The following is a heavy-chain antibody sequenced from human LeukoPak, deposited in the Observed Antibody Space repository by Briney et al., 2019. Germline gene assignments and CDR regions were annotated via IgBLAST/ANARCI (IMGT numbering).Heavy chain of an antibody. D-gene: IGHD3-22*01. CDR3: ARGHSESVSGYYLIYYFDY. Sequence: SETLSLTCTVSGGSISSYYWSRIRQPPGKGLEWIGYIYYSGSTNYNPSLKSRVSISVDTSKNQFSLKMSSVTAADTAVYYCARGHSESVSGYYLIYYFDYWGQGTLVTVSS. CDR1: GGSISSYY. J-gene: IGHJ4*02. V-gene: IGHV4-59*08. CDR2: IYYSGST.